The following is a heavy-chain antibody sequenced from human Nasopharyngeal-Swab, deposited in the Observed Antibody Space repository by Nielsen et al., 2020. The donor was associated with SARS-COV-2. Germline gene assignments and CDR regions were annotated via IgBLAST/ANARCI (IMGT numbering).Heavy chain of an antibody. J-gene: IGHJ4*02. V-gene: IGHV3-33*01. CDR2: IWYDGSNK. CDR1: GFTFSSYG. D-gene: IGHD3-10*01. Sequence: GESLKNSCAASGFTFSSYGMHWVRQAPGKGLEWVAVIWYDGSNKYYADSVKGRFTISRDNSKNTLYLQMNSLRAEDTAVYYCARDWGGDYYGSGSYYPEDYWGQGTLVTVSS. CDR3: ARDWGGDYYGSGSYYPEDY.